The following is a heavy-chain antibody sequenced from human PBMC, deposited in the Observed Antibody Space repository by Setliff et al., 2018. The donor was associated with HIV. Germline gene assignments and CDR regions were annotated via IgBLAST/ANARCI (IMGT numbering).Heavy chain of an antibody. CDR1: GGSFSGYY. J-gene: IGHJ4*02. Sequence: LSLTCAVYGGSFSGYYWTWIRQPPGKGLEWIGEINHRGGTKYNPSLKSRVTISVDTSKNQFSLKLRSVTAADTAVYYCARPDGYSYVYWGQGTLVTVPQ. CDR3: ARPDGYSYVY. D-gene: IGHD5-18*01. V-gene: IGHV4-34*01. CDR2: INHRGGT.